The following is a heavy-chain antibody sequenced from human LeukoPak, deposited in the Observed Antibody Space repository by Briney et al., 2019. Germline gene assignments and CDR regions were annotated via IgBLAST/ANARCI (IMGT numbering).Heavy chain of an antibody. CDR3: AKEYSSGWGDFDY. D-gene: IGHD6-19*01. J-gene: IGHJ4*02. Sequence: GGSLRLSCAASGFTFRSYAVSWVRQAPGKGLEWVSVISGSGGNTYYADSVKGRFTISRDNSKNTLYLNMNSLRAEDTAAYYCAKEYSSGWGDFDYWGQGTLVTVSS. CDR2: ISGSGGNT. V-gene: IGHV3-23*01. CDR1: GFTFRSYA.